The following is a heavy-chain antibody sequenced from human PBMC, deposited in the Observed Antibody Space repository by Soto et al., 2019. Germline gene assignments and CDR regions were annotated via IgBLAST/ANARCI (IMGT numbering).Heavy chain of an antibody. Sequence: QLQLQESGPGLVKPSETLSLTCTVSGGSISSSSYYWGWIRQPPGKGLEWIGSIYYSGSTYYNPSLKSRVTISVDTSKNQFSLTLSSVTAADTAVYYCARQKCGTVVVPAAIDYYYYGMDVWGQGTTVTVSS. CDR2: IYYSGST. J-gene: IGHJ6*02. CDR3: ARQKCGTVVVPAAIDYYYYGMDV. CDR1: GGSISSSSYY. D-gene: IGHD2-2*01. V-gene: IGHV4-39*01.